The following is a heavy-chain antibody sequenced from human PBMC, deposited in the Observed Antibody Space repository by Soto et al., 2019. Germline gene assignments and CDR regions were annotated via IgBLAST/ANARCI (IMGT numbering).Heavy chain of an antibody. J-gene: IGHJ6*02. CDR3: ARHSDTLVGGGGALYGLDV. Sequence: SVKVSCKASGGTFSSYAISWVRQAPGQGLEWMGGIIPIFGTANYAQKFQGRVTITADKSTSTAYMELSSLRSEDTAVYYCARHSDTLVGGGGALYGLDVWGQGTTATVSS. CDR2: IIPIFGTA. V-gene: IGHV1-69*06. CDR1: GGTFSSYA. D-gene: IGHD3-10*01.